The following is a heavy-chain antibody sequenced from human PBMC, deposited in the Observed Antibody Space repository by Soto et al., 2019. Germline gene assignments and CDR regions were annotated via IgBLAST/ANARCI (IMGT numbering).Heavy chain of an antibody. CDR2: INHSGST. V-gene: IGHV4-34*01. J-gene: IGHJ3*02. D-gene: IGHD2-15*01. CDR1: GGSFSGYY. CDR3: AREASLRYCSGGSCDDAFDI. Sequence: PSETLSLTCAVYGGSFSGYYWSWIRQPPGKGLEWIGEINHSGSTNYNPSLKSRVTISVDTSKNQFSLKLSSVTAADTAVYYCAREASLRYCSGGSCDDAFDIWGQGTMVTVSS.